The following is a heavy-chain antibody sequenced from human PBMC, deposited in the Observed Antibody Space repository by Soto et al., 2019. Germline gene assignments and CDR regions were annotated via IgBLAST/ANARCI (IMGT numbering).Heavy chain of an antibody. V-gene: IGHV2-5*02. J-gene: IGHJ3*01. CDR1: GFSLSTSGVG. Sequence: SGPTLVNPTQTLTLTCTFSGFSLSTSGVGVGWIRQPPGKALEWLALIYWDDDRRYHPSLKSRLILTKDTSRHQVVLIMTNMDPVDTATYYFAHIEITYGGVVRDDAFDVWGQGTMVTVSS. D-gene: IGHD3-16*01. CDR3: AHIEITYGGVVRDDAFDV. CDR2: IYWDDDR.